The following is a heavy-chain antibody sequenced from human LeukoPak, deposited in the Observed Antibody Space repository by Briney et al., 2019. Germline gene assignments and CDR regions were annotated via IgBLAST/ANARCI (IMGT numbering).Heavy chain of an antibody. CDR3: GRNRAFNYYGSGSYSYYFDY. CDR1: GGSFSGYY. D-gene: IGHD3-10*01. Sequence: PSETLSLTCAVYGGSFSGYYWSWIRQPPGKGLEWIGEINHSGSTNYNPSLKSRVTISVDTSKNQFSLKLSSVTAADTAVYYCGRNRAFNYYGSGSYSYYFDYWGQGTLVTVSS. V-gene: IGHV4-34*01. CDR2: INHSGST. J-gene: IGHJ4*02.